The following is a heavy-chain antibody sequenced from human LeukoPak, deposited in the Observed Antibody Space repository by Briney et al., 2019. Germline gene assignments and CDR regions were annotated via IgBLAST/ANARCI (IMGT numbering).Heavy chain of an antibody. J-gene: IGHJ3*02. V-gene: IGHV3-11*01. Sequence: PGGSLRLSCAASGFTFSDYYMSWICQAPGKGLEWVSYISSSGSTIYYADSVKGRFTISRDNAKNSLYLQMNSLRAEDTAVYYCARDVGRGEVDAFDIWGQGTMVTVSS. CDR3: ARDVGRGEVDAFDI. D-gene: IGHD3-10*01. CDR2: ISSSGSTI. CDR1: GFTFSDYY.